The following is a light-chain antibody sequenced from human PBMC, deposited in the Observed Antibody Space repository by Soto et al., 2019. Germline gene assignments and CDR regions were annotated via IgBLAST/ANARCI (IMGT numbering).Light chain of an antibody. V-gene: IGLV2-14*01. J-gene: IGLJ1*01. CDR3: NSYSSSITLGV. Sequence: QSVLSQPASVSGSPGQSITISCTGTSSDIGGYNYVSWFQQHPGKVPKLIIYEVDNRPSGVSSRFSGSKSGNTASLTISGLQAEDEADYYCNSYSSSITLGVFGTGTKVTVL. CDR1: SSDIGGYNY. CDR2: EVD.